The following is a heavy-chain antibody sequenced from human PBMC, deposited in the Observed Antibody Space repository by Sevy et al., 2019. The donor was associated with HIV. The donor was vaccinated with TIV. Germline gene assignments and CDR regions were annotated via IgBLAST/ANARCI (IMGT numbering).Heavy chain of an antibody. D-gene: IGHD3-10*01. CDR2: IWYDGSNK. V-gene: IGHV3-33*01. J-gene: IGHJ4*02. CDR1: GFTFSSYG. CDR3: ARDKLPPVMVTMVRGALSYYFDY. Sequence: GGSLRLSCAASGFTFSSYGMHWVRQAPGKGLEWVAVIWYDGSNKYYADSVKGRFTISRDNSKNTLYLQMNSLRAEDTAVYYCARDKLPPVMVTMVRGALSYYFDYWGQGTLLTVSS.